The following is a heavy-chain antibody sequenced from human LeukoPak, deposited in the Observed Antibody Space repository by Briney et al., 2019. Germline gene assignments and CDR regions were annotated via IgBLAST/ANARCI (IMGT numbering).Heavy chain of an antibody. Sequence: GGSLRLSCAASGFTFSSYEMNWVRQAPGKGLEWVSYISSSGSTIYYADSVKGRFTISRDNAKNSLYLQMNSLRAEDTAVYYCARDADTAMVTGYWGQGTLVTVSS. J-gene: IGHJ4*02. CDR1: GFTFSSYE. CDR2: ISSSGSTI. CDR3: ARDADTAMVTGY. V-gene: IGHV3-48*03. D-gene: IGHD5-18*01.